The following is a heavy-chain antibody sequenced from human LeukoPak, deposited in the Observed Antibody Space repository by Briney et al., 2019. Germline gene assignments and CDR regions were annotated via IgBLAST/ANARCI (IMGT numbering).Heavy chain of an antibody. Sequence: SETLSLTCTVSGGAISSHYWSWIRQPPGKGLEWIGYIYYTGSTNYNPSLKSRVTISVDTSKNQFSLKLSSVTAADTAVYYCARCDSAGWFDPWGQGTLVTVSS. CDR1: GGAISSHY. V-gene: IGHV4-59*11. CDR3: ARCDSAGWFDP. CDR2: IYYTGST. J-gene: IGHJ5*02.